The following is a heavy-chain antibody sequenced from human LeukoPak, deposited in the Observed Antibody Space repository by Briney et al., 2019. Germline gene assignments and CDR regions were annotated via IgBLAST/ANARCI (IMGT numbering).Heavy chain of an antibody. CDR1: GFTVSSNY. J-gene: IGHJ4*02. D-gene: IGHD3-22*01. Sequence: GGSLRLSCAASGFTVSSNYMSWVRQAPGKGLEWVSVIYSGGSTYYADSVKGRFTISRDNSKNTLYLQMNSLRAEDTAVYYCTYYYDSSGYYRSLVLDYWGQGTLVTVSS. CDR3: TYYYDSSGYYRSLVLDY. CDR2: IYSGGST. V-gene: IGHV3-53*01.